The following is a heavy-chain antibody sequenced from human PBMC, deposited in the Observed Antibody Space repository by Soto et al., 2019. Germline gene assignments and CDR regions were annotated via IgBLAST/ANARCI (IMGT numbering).Heavy chain of an antibody. J-gene: IGHJ4*02. CDR1: GFTFRNNW. CDR2: INQDGSEK. D-gene: IGHD1-26*01. V-gene: IGHV3-7*01. CDR3: ARGAGSSYFDY. Sequence: GGSLRLSCVASGFTFRNNWMSWVRRAPGKGLEWVANINQDGSEKSFVDSVKGRFTISRDTAENLLYLHMSSLRAEDTAVYYCARGAGSSYFDYWGQGTLVTVSS.